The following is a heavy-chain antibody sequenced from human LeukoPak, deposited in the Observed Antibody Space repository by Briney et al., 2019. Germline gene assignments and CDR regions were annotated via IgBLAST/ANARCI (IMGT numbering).Heavy chain of an antibody. J-gene: IGHJ5*02. CDR1: GFTFSNYD. D-gene: IGHD1-26*01. CDR2: ISRSGGTT. Sequence: GGSLRLSCAASGFTFSNYDMSWVRQAPGKGLEWVSRISRSGGTTYYADSVKGRFTISRDNSKNTLFLQMDSLRAEDTAVYYCASSPHWEQRHLWGQGTLVTVSS. V-gene: IGHV3-23*01. CDR3: ASSPHWEQRHL.